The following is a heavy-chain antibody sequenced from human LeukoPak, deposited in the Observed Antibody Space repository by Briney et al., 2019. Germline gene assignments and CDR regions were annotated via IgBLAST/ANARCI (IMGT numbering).Heavy chain of an antibody. CDR3: ATRSTGVAATFDS. CDR1: GGSISSYY. Sequence: SETLSLTCTVSGGSISSYYWSWIRQPPGKGLEWIGYIYYSGNSNYNPSLKSRVTISADTSKNEFSLKLSSVAAADTAIYYCATRSTGVAATFDSWGQGALVTVSS. D-gene: IGHD2-15*01. V-gene: IGHV4-59*01. CDR2: IYYSGNS. J-gene: IGHJ4*02.